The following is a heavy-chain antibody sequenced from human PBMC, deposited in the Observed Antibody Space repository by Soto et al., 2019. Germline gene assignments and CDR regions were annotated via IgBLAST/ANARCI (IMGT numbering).Heavy chain of an antibody. V-gene: IGHV3-48*02. J-gene: IGHJ4*02. D-gene: IGHD5-12*01. CDR3: ATVDGPTVATMFFDY. Sequence: PGGSLRLSCAASGFTFSGRGMIWVRQAPGKGLEWLSYISPASTSKYYADSAKGRFSISRDNARASLYLQMNSLRDDDTAVYYCATVDGPTVATMFFDYWGQGILVTVSS. CDR2: ISPASTSK. CDR1: GFTFSGRG.